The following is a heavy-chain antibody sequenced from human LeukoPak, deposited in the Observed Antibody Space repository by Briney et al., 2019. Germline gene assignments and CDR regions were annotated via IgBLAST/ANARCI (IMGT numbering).Heavy chain of an antibody. CDR3: AREGGSYEYYFDY. CDR2: IYYSGST. V-gene: IGHV4-61*01. Sequence: SETLSLTCTVSGYSLSSGYYWGWIRQPPGKGLEWIGYIYYSGSTNYNPSLKSRVTISVDTSKNQFSLKLSSVTAADTAVYYCAREGGSYEYYFDYWGQGTLVTVSS. J-gene: IGHJ4*02. CDR1: GYSLSSGYY. D-gene: IGHD1-26*01.